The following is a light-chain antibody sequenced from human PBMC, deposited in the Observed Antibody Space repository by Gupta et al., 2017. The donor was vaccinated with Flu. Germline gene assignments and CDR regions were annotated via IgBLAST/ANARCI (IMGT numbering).Light chain of an antibody. CDR3: QQTYRTPYT. CDR1: QGVSSH. Sequence: PSSLSANVGDRVTITCRASQGVSSHLNWYQQKPGKAPKLLIYTTSTLHSGAPSRFTGSGSGTDFTLTISSLQPEDFATYSCQQTYRTPYTFGQGTKLQIK. J-gene: IGKJ2*01. CDR2: TTS. V-gene: IGKV1-39*01.